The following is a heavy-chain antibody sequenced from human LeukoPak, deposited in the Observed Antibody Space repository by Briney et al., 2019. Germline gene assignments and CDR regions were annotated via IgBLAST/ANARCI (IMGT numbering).Heavy chain of an antibody. D-gene: IGHD1-7*01. CDR1: GFTFSSYS. Sequence: KPGGSLRLSCAASGFTFSSYSMNWVRQAPGKGLEWVSSIGSRSTYTYSADSVKGRFTISRDNAKNSLYLQMNSLRAGDTAVYYCARWGLNFDAFDIWGQGTMVTVSS. CDR2: IGSRSTYT. V-gene: IGHV3-21*01. J-gene: IGHJ3*02. CDR3: ARWGLNFDAFDI.